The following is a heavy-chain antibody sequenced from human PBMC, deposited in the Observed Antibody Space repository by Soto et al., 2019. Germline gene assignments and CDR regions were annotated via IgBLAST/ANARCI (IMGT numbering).Heavy chain of an antibody. Sequence: GESLKISCKGSGYSFTTSWIGWVRQMPGKGLEWMGIIYPGDSDTRYSPSFQGQVTISADKSISTAYLQWGSLKASDTAMYYCERRLDFGGSFDYWGLGHLVTVSS. CDR1: GYSFTTSW. D-gene: IGHD2-15*01. CDR2: IYPGDSDT. J-gene: IGHJ4*02. CDR3: ERRLDFGGSFDY. V-gene: IGHV5-51*01.